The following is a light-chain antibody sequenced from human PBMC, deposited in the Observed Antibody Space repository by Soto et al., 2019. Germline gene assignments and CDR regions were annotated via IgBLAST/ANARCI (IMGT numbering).Light chain of an antibody. V-gene: IGKV3-15*01. J-gene: IGKJ1*01. CDR2: GAS. CDR1: QSVSSN. Sequence: ELVLTQSPATLSVSPGERATLSCRASQSVSSNLAWYQQKPCQAPRLIIYGASTRATGIPARFSGSGSGTEFTLTISSLQSEDFAVYYCQQYKNWPPWTFGQGTKVDIK. CDR3: QQYKNWPPWT.